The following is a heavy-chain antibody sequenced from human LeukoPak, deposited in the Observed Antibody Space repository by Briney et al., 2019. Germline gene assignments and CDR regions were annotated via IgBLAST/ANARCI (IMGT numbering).Heavy chain of an antibody. Sequence: HPGGSLRLSCVASGFTFSTYGMSWVRQAPGKGLEWVSAISGSGGSTYYADSVKGRFTISRDNSKNTLYLQMNSLRAEDTAVYYCAKECNIWDVHPFDIWGQGTMVTVSS. CDR1: GFTFSTYG. D-gene: IGHD2/OR15-2a*01. CDR2: ISGSGGST. J-gene: IGHJ3*02. CDR3: AKECNIWDVHPFDI. V-gene: IGHV3-23*01.